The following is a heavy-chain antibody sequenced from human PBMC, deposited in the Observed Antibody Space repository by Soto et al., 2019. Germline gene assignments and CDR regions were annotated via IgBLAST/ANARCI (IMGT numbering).Heavy chain of an antibody. CDR1: GFTVSSYA. D-gene: IGHD3-10*01. J-gene: IGHJ4*02. CDR3: ATPRLWVRGVYFDY. Sequence: GGSLRLSCAASGFTVSSYAMSWVRQAPGKGLEWVSAISGSGGRTYYADSVKGPFTISRDNSKNTLYLEMNSLRAEATAVYDCATPRLWVRGVYFDYWGQGTLVTVSS. CDR2: ISGSGGRT. V-gene: IGHV3-23*01.